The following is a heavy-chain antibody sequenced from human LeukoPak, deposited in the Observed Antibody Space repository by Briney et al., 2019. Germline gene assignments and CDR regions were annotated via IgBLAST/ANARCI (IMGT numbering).Heavy chain of an antibody. CDR2: ISSSSSYI. CDR1: GFTFSSYS. CDR3: APYSSGWYYYYGMDV. D-gene: IGHD6-19*01. V-gene: IGHV3-21*01. J-gene: IGHJ6*02. Sequence: PGGSLRLSCAASGFTFSSYSMNWVRQAPGKGLEWVSSISSSSSYIYYADSVKGRFTISRDNAKNSLYLQMNSLRAEDTAVYYCAPYSSGWYYYYGMDVWGQGTTVTVSS.